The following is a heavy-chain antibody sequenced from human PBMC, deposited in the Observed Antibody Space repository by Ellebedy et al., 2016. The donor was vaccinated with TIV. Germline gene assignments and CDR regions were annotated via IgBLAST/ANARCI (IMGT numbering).Heavy chain of an antibody. CDR3: AREGGSYTHYFDY. CDR2: FGVSGGST. D-gene: IGHD1-26*01. V-gene: IGHV3-23*01. CDR1: GFTFSNNN. Sequence: GESLKISCAASGFTFSNNNMHWVRQAPGKGLEWVSGFGVSGGSTYYADSVKGRFTISRDNSKNTLYLQMNSLRAEDTAVYYCAREGGSYTHYFDYWGQGTQVTVSS. J-gene: IGHJ4*02.